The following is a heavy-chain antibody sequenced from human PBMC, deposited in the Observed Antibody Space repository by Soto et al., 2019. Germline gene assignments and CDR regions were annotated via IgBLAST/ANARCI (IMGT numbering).Heavy chain of an antibody. D-gene: IGHD3-3*02. J-gene: IGHJ5*02. CDR2: IYYSGST. CDR1: GCSISSGDYY. Sequence: PSETLSLTCTVSGCSISSGDYYWSWIRQPPGKGLEWIGYIYYSGSTYYNPSLKSRVTISVDTSKNQFSLKLSSVTAADTAVYYCAKEREGIGRFDPWGQGTLVPGSS. CDR3: AKEREGIGRFDP. V-gene: IGHV4-30-4*01.